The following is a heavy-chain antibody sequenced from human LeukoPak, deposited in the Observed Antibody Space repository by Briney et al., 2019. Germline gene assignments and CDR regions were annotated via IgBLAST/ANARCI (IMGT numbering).Heavy chain of an antibody. CDR1: GVTLSSNY. J-gene: IGHJ5*02. D-gene: IGHD6-13*01. CDR2: IYSVGRT. CDR3: GRTTAGSGNWFDP. Sequence: RGSLRLSCAASGVTLSSNYISWVRQAPGKGLEWVSIIYSVGRTYYAASVKGRFTISRDNSKKTVYLQMKCLRPEDTAVYYFGRTTAGSGNWFDPWGQGTLVTVSP. V-gene: IGHV3-53*01.